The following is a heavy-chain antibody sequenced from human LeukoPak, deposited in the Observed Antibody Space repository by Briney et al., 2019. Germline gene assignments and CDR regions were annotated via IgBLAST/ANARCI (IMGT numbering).Heavy chain of an antibody. CDR2: ISSNAGNT. CDR1: GFTFSSYA. Sequence: GGSLRLSCVASGFTFSSYAISWVRQAPGKGLEWVSGISSNAGNTNYADSVKGRFTISRDNSKNTLYLQMNSLRVEDTAVYYCAKAQLRVTTGIDNWGQGTLVTVSS. V-gene: IGHV3-23*01. D-gene: IGHD4-17*01. J-gene: IGHJ4*02. CDR3: AKAQLRVTTGIDN.